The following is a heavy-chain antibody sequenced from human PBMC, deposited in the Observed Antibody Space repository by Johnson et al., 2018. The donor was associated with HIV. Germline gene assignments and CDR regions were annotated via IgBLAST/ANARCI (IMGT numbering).Heavy chain of an antibody. D-gene: IGHD4-17*01. Sequence: QVQLVESGGGVVQPGGSLRLSCAASGFIFSSYAMHWVRQAPGKGLEWVAVISYDGSNKYYADSVKGRFTISRDNSKNTLYLQMNSLRAEDTAVYYCARGEDGVDAFDIWGQGTMVTVSS. V-gene: IGHV3-30-3*01. CDR1: GFIFSSYA. CDR2: ISYDGSNK. J-gene: IGHJ3*02. CDR3: ARGEDGVDAFDI.